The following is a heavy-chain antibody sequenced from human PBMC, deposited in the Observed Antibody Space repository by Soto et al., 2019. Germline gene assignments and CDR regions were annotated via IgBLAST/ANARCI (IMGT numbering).Heavy chain of an antibody. D-gene: IGHD6-19*01. Sequence: SETLSLTCTVSGGSISSYYWSWIRQPPGKGLEWIGYIYYSGSTNYNPSLKSRVTISVDTSKNQFSLKLCSVTAADTAVYYCARLPRSSYSSGWSFDYWGQGTLVTVSS. CDR1: GGSISSYY. J-gene: IGHJ4*02. V-gene: IGHV4-59*08. CDR3: ARLPRSSYSSGWSFDY. CDR2: IYYSGST.